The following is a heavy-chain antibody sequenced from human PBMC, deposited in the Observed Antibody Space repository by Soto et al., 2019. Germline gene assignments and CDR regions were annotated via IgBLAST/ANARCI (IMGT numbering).Heavy chain of an antibody. D-gene: IGHD2-15*01. Sequence: EVQLVESGGGLVKPGGSLRLSCAASGFTFSSYSMNWVRQAPGKGLEWVSSISSSSSYIYYADSVKGRFTISRDNAKNSLYLQMNSLRAEDTAVYFCASGGVAATGEAFDIWGQGTMVTVSS. V-gene: IGHV3-21*01. J-gene: IGHJ3*02. CDR2: ISSSSSYI. CDR3: ASGGVAATGEAFDI. CDR1: GFTFSSYS.